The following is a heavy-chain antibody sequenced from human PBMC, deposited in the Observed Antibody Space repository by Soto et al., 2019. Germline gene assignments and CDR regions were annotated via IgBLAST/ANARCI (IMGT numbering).Heavy chain of an antibody. CDR1: GYSFTSYW. D-gene: IGHD6-19*01. J-gene: IGHJ4*02. V-gene: IGHV5-51*01. CDR2: IYPGDSDT. Sequence: GESLKISCKGSGYSFTSYWIGWVRQMPGRGLEWMGIIYPGDSDTRYSPSFQGQVTISADKSISTAYLQWSSLKASDTAMYYCARRLRAVAGSYYFDYWGQGTLVTVSS. CDR3: ARRLRAVAGSYYFDY.